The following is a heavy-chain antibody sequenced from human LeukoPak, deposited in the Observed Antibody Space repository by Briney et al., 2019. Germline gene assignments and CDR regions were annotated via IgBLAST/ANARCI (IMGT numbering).Heavy chain of an antibody. V-gene: IGHV3-15*01. CDR3: TTDLGDYGDYVRC. J-gene: IGHJ4*02. CDR2: IKSDGGTT. D-gene: IGHD4-17*01. Sequence: GGSLRLSCAASGFTFNNAWMSWVRQAPGKGLEWIGRIKSDGGTTDYAAPVKGRFTTSRDDSKNTLSLQMNSLKAEDTAVYYCTTDLGDYGDYVRCWGQGTLVTVSS. CDR1: GFTFNNAW.